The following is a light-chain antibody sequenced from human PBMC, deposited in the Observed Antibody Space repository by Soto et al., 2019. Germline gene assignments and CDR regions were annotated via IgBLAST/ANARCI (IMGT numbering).Light chain of an antibody. Sequence: EIVMTQSPATLSVSPGERATLSCRASQTISSNLAWYQQKPDQAPRLLIHGASTRAAGVPARFSGSGSGTEFTLTITSLQSEDFAVYYCQQYHNWPPQYTFGQGTQLQIK. CDR2: GAS. CDR1: QTISSN. V-gene: IGKV3-15*01. CDR3: QQYHNWPPQYT. J-gene: IGKJ2*01.